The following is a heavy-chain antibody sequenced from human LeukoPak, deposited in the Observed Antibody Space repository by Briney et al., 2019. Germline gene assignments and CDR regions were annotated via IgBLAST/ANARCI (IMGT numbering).Heavy chain of an antibody. CDR2: IYTSGST. J-gene: IGHJ5*02. Sequence: SETLSLTCTVSGGSISSGSYYWSWIRQPAGKGLEWIGRIYTSGSTNYNPSLKSRVTISVDTSKNQFSLKLSSVTAADTAVYYCARHGSSTMVRGVIENWFDPWGQGTLVTVSS. CDR1: GGSISSGSYY. CDR3: ARHGSSTMVRGVIENWFDP. D-gene: IGHD3-10*01. V-gene: IGHV4-61*02.